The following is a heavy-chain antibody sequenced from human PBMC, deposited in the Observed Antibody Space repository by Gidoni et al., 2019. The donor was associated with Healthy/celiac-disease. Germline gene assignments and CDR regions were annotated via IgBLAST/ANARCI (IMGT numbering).Heavy chain of an antibody. CDR1: GCTFSSYS. CDR3: ARDGYYDSSGLDFDY. Sequence: EVQLVESGGGLVKPGGSLRLSCAASGCTFSSYSMNWVRQAPGKGLEWVSSISSSSSYIYYADSVKGRFTISRDNAKNSLYLQMNSLRAEDTAVYYCARDGYYDSSGLDFDYWGQGTLVTVSS. J-gene: IGHJ4*02. V-gene: IGHV3-21*01. CDR2: ISSSSSYI. D-gene: IGHD3-22*01.